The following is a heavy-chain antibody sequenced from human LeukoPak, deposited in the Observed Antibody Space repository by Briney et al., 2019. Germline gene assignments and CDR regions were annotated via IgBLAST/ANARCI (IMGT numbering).Heavy chain of an antibody. CDR1: GFSLSTSGVG. CDR3: AHLADFWSGYFYFDY. V-gene: IGHV2-5*01. Sequence: SGPTLVNPTQTLTLTCSFSGFSLSTSGVGVGWIRQPPGKALEWLALIYWNDDKRYSPSLKSRLTITKDTSKNQVVLTMTNMDPEDTATYYCAHLADFWSGYFYFDYWGQGTLVTVSS. D-gene: IGHD3-3*01. CDR2: IYWNDDK. J-gene: IGHJ4*02.